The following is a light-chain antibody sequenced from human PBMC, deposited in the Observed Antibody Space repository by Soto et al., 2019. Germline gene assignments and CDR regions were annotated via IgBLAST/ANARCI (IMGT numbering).Light chain of an antibody. CDR3: QQYDGSPPWT. V-gene: IGKV3-20*01. J-gene: IGKJ1*01. CDR2: GAS. CDR1: QSVSSTS. Sequence: EIVLTQSPGTLSFSPGERATLSCRASQSVSSTSLAWYQQQPGQAPRLLIYGASNRATGIPDRFSGSGSGTDFTLTISRREPEDFAVYYCQQYDGSPPWTFGLGTKVEFK.